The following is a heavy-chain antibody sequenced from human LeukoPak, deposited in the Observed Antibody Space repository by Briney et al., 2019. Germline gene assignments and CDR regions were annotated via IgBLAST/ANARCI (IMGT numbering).Heavy chain of an antibody. V-gene: IGHV4-61*03. CDR2: IYYTGKT. J-gene: IGHJ4*02. CDR1: GDSVSNGNYY. Sequence: SETLSLTCTVSGDSVSNGNYYWSWLRQPPGKALEWIGYIYYTGKTYYNPSLEGRVTILVDTSRSHFSVKLSSVTAADTAVYYCARSQNYYGSGDYWSQGTLVTVSS. D-gene: IGHD3-10*01. CDR3: ARSQNYYGSGDY.